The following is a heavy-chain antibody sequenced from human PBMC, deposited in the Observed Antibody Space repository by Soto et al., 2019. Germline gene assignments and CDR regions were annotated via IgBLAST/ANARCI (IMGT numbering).Heavy chain of an antibody. V-gene: IGHV4-34*01. D-gene: IGHD3-22*01. CDR3: AREDYYDSSGYYPLDY. CDR2: INHSGST. J-gene: IGHJ4*02. Sequence: PXETLSLSCAFYGGSFSGYYLNWIRQPPGKGLEWIGEINHSGSTNYNPSLKSRVTISVDTSKNQFSLKLSSVTAADTAVYYCAREDYYDSSGYYPLDYWGQGTLVTVSS. CDR1: GGSFSGYY.